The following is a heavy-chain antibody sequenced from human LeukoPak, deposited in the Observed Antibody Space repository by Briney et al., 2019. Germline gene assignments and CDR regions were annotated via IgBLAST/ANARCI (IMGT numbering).Heavy chain of an antibody. CDR1: GFTFINYS. Sequence: GGSLRLSCTASGFTFINYSMNWVRQAPGRGLEWASSIITKSAFIYYADSVRGRFTIPRDNTKNSLYLQMDSLTADDTAVYFCACLRGPSDYWGQGTLVTVSS. CDR2: IITKSAFI. J-gene: IGHJ4*02. CDR3: ACLRGPSDY. D-gene: IGHD4-17*01. V-gene: IGHV3-21*01.